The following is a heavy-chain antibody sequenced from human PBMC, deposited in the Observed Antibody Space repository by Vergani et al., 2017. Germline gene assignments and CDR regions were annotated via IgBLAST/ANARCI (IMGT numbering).Heavy chain of an antibody. J-gene: IGHJ5*02. D-gene: IGHD6-13*01. CDR3: AGGGQQLVVDWFDP. Sequence: QVQLQESGPGLVTPSQTLSLTCTVSGGSISSGSYYWSWIRQPAGKGLEWIGRIYTSGSTNYNPSLKSRFTISVDTSKNQFSLKLSSVTAADAAVYYCAGGGQQLVVDWFDPWGQGTLVTVSS. V-gene: IGHV4-61*02. CDR2: IYTSGST. CDR1: GGSISSGSYY.